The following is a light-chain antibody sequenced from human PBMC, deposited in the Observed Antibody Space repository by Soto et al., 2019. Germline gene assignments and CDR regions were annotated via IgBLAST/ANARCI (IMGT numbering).Light chain of an antibody. V-gene: IGKV1-5*01. CDR2: DAS. J-gene: IGKJ1*01. CDR3: QQYKSSLWT. Sequence: DIQMTQSPSTLSASVGDRVTITCRASQSISSWLAWYQQKPGKAPKLLIYDASSLESGVPSRFSGSGSGTEFTLTISSLQPDDFATYYCQQYKSSLWTFGQGTKVESK. CDR1: QSISSW.